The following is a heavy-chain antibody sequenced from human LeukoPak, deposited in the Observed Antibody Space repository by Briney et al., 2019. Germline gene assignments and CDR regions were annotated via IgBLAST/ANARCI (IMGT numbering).Heavy chain of an antibody. V-gene: IGHV3-48*02. Sequence: PGGSLRLSCAASGFIFSSVSMNWVRQAPGKGPEWVSYISSSGSTIFYRDSVKGRFTISRDNAKNSLYLQMNSLRDDDTAVYYCVRDLFLRTTGREYFDLWGQGTLVTVSS. J-gene: IGHJ4*02. D-gene: IGHD1-1*01. CDR3: VRDLFLRTTGREYFDL. CDR1: GFIFSSVS. CDR2: ISSSGSTI.